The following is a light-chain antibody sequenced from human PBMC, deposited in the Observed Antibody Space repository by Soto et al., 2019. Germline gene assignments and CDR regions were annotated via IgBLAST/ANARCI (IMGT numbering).Light chain of an antibody. Sequence: QSVLTQPASVSGSPGQSITISCTGTSSDVGRYNYVSWYQQYPGKASKLIIYDVTNRPSGVSNRFSGSKSGNTASLTISGLQAEDEADYYCSSYTGSSTLWVFGGGTKLTVL. J-gene: IGLJ3*02. CDR1: SSDVGRYNY. CDR3: SSYTGSSTLWV. CDR2: DVT. V-gene: IGLV2-14*01.